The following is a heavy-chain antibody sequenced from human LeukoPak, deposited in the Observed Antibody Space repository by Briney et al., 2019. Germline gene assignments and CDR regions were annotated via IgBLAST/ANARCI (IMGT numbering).Heavy chain of an antibody. D-gene: IGHD3-22*01. CDR3: ATAGYDSSGYRFNWFDP. J-gene: IGHJ5*02. Sequence: ASVKVSCKVSGYTLTELSMHWVRQAPGKGLEWMGGFDPEDGETIYAQKFQGRVTMTEVTSTDTAYMELSSLRSEDTAVYYCATAGYDSSGYRFNWFDPWGQGTLVTVSS. CDR2: FDPEDGET. CDR1: GYTLTELS. V-gene: IGHV1-24*01.